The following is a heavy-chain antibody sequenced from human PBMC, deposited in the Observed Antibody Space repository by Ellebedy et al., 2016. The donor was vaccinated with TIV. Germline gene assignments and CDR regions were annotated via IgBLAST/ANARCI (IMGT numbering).Heavy chain of an antibody. J-gene: IGHJ4*02. CDR2: IKQDGGEK. V-gene: IGHV3-7*01. D-gene: IGHD6-19*01. CDR1: GFTFSSYA. Sequence: PGGSLRLSCAASGFTFSSYAMSWVRQAPGKGLELVANIKQDGGEKYYVDSVKGRFTISRDNAKNSVYLQMNSLRAEDTAVYYCAREDGSGWYSVDYWGQGTLVTVSS. CDR3: AREDGSGWYSVDY.